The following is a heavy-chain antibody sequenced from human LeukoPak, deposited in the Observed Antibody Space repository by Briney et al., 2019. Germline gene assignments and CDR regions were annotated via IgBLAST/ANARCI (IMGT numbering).Heavy chain of an antibody. CDR1: GGSISSGDYY. V-gene: IGHV4-30-4*08. CDR3: AREVDSIAAAV. J-gene: IGHJ4*02. D-gene: IGHD6-13*01. Sequence: PSQTLSLTCTVSGGSISSGDYYWSWIRQPPGKGLEWIGYIYYSGSTYYNPSLKSRVTISVDTSKNQLSLKLSSVTAADTAVYYCAREVDSIAAAVWGQGTLVTVSS. CDR2: IYYSGST.